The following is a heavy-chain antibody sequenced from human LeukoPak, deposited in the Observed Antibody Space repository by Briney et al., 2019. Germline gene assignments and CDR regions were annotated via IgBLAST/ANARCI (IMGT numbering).Heavy chain of an antibody. Sequence: PETLSLTCTVSGGSISSYYWSWIRQPPGKGLEWIGYIYYSGSTNYNPSLKSRVTISVDTSKNQLSLKLSSVTAADTAVYYCARSLGGAFDIWGQGTMVTVSS. V-gene: IGHV4-59*01. CDR2: IYYSGST. CDR1: GGSISSYY. J-gene: IGHJ3*02. D-gene: IGHD2-15*01. CDR3: ARSLGGAFDI.